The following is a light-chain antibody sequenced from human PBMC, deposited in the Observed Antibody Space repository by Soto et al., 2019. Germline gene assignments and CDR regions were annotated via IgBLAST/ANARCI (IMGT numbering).Light chain of an antibody. CDR1: QSVSSSY. Sequence: EIVLTQSPGTLSLSPGEGATLSCRASQSVSSSYLAWYQQKPGQTPRLLIYAASSRATGIPDRFSGSGSGTDCTLTISRLEPEDCAVYYCQQYGTSLYTLGQGTKLEIK. J-gene: IGKJ2*01. V-gene: IGKV3-20*01. CDR2: AAS. CDR3: QQYGTSLYT.